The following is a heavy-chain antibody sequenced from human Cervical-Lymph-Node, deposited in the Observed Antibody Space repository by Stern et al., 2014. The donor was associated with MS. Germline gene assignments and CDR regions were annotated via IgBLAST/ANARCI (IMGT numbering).Heavy chain of an antibody. D-gene: IGHD3-3*01. CDR1: GYTFTNFD. Sequence: QVQLVQSGAEVKKPGASVKVSCKASGYTFTNFDINWVRQAAGQGLEWMGWMNPHSGNAAYAKMFQGRVTMTRNTSIKTAYLELRSLRSEDTAVYFCARGPHYGFWSDYNQDYDYGMDVWGHGTTVTVSS. V-gene: IGHV1-8*01. CDR2: MNPHSGNA. CDR3: ARGPHYGFWSDYNQDYDYGMDV. J-gene: IGHJ6*02.